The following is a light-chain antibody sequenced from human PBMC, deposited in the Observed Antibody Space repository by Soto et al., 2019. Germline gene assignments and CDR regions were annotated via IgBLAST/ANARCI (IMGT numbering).Light chain of an antibody. Sequence: DIVMTQSPDSLAVSLGERATINCKSSQSLLYSSNNKNYLAWYQQKPGQPPKLLIYWASTRESGVPDRFSGSGSGTDFSLTISSMQAEDVAVYYCQECYDTPYTFGPGTKVDIQ. J-gene: IGKJ3*01. V-gene: IGKV4-1*01. CDR2: WAS. CDR3: QECYDTPYT. CDR1: QSLLYSSNNKNY.